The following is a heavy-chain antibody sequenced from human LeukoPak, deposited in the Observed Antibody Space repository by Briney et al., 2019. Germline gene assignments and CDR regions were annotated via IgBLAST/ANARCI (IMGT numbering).Heavy chain of an antibody. CDR1: GSTFSSYE. V-gene: IGHV3-48*03. D-gene: IGHD5-24*01. CDR2: ISSSGSTI. J-gene: IGHJ5*02. Sequence: GGSLRLSCAASGSTFSSYEMNWVRQAPGKGLEWVSYISSSGSTIYYADSVKGRFTISRDNAKNSLYLQMNSLRAEDTAVYYCARDRMAQGWFDPWGQGTLVTVSS. CDR3: ARDRMAQGWFDP.